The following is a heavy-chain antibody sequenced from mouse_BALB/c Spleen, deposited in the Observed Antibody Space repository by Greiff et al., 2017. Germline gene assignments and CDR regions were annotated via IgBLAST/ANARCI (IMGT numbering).Heavy chain of an antibody. D-gene: IGHD2-3*01. CDR3: ASWGDGYPFAY. Sequence: QVQLQQSGAELVRPGVSVKISCKGSGYTFTDYAMHWVKQSHAKSLEWIGVISTYYGDASYNQKFKGKATMTVDKSSSTAYMELARLTSEDSAIYYCASWGDGYPFAYWGQGTLVTVSA. V-gene: IGHV1S137*01. CDR2: ISTYYGDA. CDR1: GYTFTDYA. J-gene: IGHJ3*01.